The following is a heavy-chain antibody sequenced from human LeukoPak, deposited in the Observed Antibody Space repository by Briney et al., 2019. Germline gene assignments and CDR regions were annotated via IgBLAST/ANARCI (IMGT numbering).Heavy chain of an antibody. D-gene: IGHD6-19*01. CDR1: GGSISSSSYY. CDR2: IYYSGST. Sequence: PSETLSLTCTVSGGSISSSSYYWGWIRQPPGKGLDWIGSIYYSGSTYYNPSLKSRVTISVDTSKNQFSLKLSSVTAADTAVYYCARDLASSGWYETNWFDPWGQGTLVTVSS. J-gene: IGHJ5*02. V-gene: IGHV4-39*07. CDR3: ARDLASSGWYETNWFDP.